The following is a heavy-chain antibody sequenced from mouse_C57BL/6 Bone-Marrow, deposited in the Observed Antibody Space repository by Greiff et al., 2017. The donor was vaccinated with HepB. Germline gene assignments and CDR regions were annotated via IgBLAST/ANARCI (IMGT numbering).Heavy chain of an antibody. J-gene: IGHJ3*01. V-gene: IGHV14-4*01. CDR1: GFNIKDDY. CDR2: IDPENGDT. CDR3: SPVGIRFAY. Sequence: VQLQQSGAELVRPGASVKLSCTASGFNIKDDYMHWVKQRPEQGLEWIGWIDPENGDTEYASKFQGKATITADTSSNTAYLQLSSLTSEDTAVYYCSPVGIRFAYWGQGTLVTVSA.